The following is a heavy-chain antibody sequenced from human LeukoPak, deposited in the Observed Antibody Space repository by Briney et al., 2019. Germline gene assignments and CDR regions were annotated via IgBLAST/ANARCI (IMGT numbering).Heavy chain of an antibody. D-gene: IGHD1-14*01. CDR2: IKQDGSER. CDR3: ARNHFDY. V-gene: IGHV3-7*05. J-gene: IGHJ4*02. Sequence: GGSLRLSCVASGLTFTKYWMSWVRQAPGKGLEWVANIKQDGSERSYVGSVKGRFTISRDNAKNSLYLQMNSLRAEDTAVYYCARNHFDYWGQGTLVTVSS. CDR1: GLTFTKYW.